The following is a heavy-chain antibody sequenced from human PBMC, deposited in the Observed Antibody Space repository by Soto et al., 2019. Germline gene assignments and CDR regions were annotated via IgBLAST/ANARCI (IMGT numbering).Heavy chain of an antibody. CDR3: ARGGGTVNYYYGMDV. CDR1: GGSISSGGYY. D-gene: IGHD4-4*01. V-gene: IGHV4-31*03. Sequence: QVQLQESGPGLVKPSQTLSLTCTVSGGSISSGGYYCSWIRQHPGKGLEWIGYIYYSGSTYYNPSLKSRVTISVDTYKNQFSLKRSSVTAADTAVYYCARGGGTVNYYYGMDVWGQGTTVTVSS. CDR2: IYYSGST. J-gene: IGHJ6*02.